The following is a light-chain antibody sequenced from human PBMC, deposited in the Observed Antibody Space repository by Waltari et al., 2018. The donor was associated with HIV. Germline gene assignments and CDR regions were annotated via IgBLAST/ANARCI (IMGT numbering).Light chain of an antibody. Sequence: DIQMTQPPSSLSASVGSRATITCRASEIISSYLNWYQQKPGKGHKVPIYAAASWQSAVPSSFSGSGSWTDVALTISSLQPEDVATYYCQTSYSTPSTFGGGTKVELK. CDR1: EIISSY. V-gene: IGKV1-39*01. CDR2: AAA. J-gene: IGKJ4*01. CDR3: QTSYSTPST.